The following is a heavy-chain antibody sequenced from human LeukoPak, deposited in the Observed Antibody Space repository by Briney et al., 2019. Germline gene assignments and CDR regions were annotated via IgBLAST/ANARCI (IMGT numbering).Heavy chain of an antibody. J-gene: IGHJ4*02. D-gene: IGHD4-17*01. V-gene: IGHV1-18*01. CDR3: ARGYDYGDYVGDFDY. CDR2: ITTYNGYT. Sequence: ASVKVSCKASGYTFTSYSISWVRQAPGQGLEWMGWITTYNGYTKYAQKLQDRVTMTTDTPTTTAYMDLRGLRSDDTAVYYCARGYDYGDYVGDFDYWGQGTLVTVSS. CDR1: GYTFTSYS.